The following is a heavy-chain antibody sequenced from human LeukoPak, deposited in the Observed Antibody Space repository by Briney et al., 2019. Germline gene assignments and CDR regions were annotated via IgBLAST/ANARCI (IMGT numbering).Heavy chain of an antibody. V-gene: IGHV4-59*08. D-gene: IGHD6-25*01. CDR2: IYYRGRP. CDR1: GGSIGSYY. Sequence: SETLSLTCTVSGGSIGSYYWTWIRQPPGKGLEWIGYIYYRGRPNYNPSLKSRVTIPVDTSKNQFSLKLSSVTAADTAVYFCARHGGGDFKFDPWGQGALVTVSS. J-gene: IGHJ5*02. CDR3: ARHGGGDFKFDP.